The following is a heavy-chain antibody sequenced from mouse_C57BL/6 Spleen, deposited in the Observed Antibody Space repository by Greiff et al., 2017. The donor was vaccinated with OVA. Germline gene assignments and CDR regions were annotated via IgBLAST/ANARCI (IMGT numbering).Heavy chain of an antibody. D-gene: IGHD1-1*01. J-gene: IGHJ3*01. CDR2: IDPYDSYT. CDR1: GYTFTSYW. V-gene: IGHV1-59*01. CDR3: ARGDYYGSSYWFAY. Sequence: VQLQQPGAELVRPGTSVKLSCKASGYTFTSYWMHWVKQRPGQGLEWIGVIDPYDSYTKYNQKFKGKATLTVDTSSSTAYMQLSSLTSDDSAVYYCARGDYYGSSYWFAYWGQGTLVTVSA.